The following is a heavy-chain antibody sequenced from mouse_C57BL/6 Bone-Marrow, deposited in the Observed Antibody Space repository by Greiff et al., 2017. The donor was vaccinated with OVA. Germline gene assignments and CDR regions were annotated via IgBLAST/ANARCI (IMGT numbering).Heavy chain of an antibody. J-gene: IGHJ4*01. CDR3: ARIANYYYGRTRGAMDY. CDR1: GFSLSTFGMG. Sequence: QVTLKECGPGILQPSQTLSLTCSFSGFSLSTFGMGVGWIRQPSGKGLEWLAHIWWDDDKYYNPALKSRLTISKDTSKNQVFLKIANVDTADTATYYCARIANYYYGRTRGAMDYWGQGTSVTVSS. D-gene: IGHD1-1*01. V-gene: IGHV8-8*01. CDR2: IWWDDDK.